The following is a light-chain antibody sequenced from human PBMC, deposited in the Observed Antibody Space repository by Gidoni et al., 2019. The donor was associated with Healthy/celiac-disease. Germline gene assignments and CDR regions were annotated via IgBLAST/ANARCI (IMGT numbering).Light chain of an antibody. V-gene: IGKV3-15*01. Sequence: EIVMTQSPATLSVSPGERATLSCRASQSVSSNLAWYQQKPGQAPRLLIYGASTRATGIPARFSGSGSGTEFTLTISSLQSEDFAVYYCQQYNNWPRXFXPGTKVDIK. J-gene: IGKJ3*01. CDR3: QQYNNWPRX. CDR1: QSVSSN. CDR2: GAS.